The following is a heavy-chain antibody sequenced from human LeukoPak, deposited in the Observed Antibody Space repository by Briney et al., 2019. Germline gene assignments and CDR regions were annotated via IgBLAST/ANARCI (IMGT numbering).Heavy chain of an antibody. V-gene: IGHV4-34*01. D-gene: IGHD4-17*01. CDR1: GGSFSGYY. J-gene: IGHJ5*02. CDR2: INHSGST. CDR3: ARGTTRRWFDP. Sequence: PSETLSLTCAVYGGSFSGYYWSCIRQPPGKGLEWIGEINHSGSTNYNPSLKSRVTISVDTSKNQFSLKLSSVTAADTAVYYCARGTTRRWFDPWGQGTLVTVSS.